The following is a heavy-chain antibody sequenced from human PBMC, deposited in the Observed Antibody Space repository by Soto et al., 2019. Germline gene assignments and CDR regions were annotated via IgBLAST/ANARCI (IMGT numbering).Heavy chain of an antibody. D-gene: IGHD4-17*01. CDR2: ISYDGSNK. Sequence: QVQLVESGGGVVQPGRSLRLSCAASGFTFSSYAMHWVRQAPGKGLEWVAVISYDGSNKYYADSVKGLFTISRDNSKNTLYLQMNSLRAEDTAVYYCASMTTVFDYWGQGTLVTVSS. V-gene: IGHV3-30-3*01. J-gene: IGHJ4*02. CDR3: ASMTTVFDY. CDR1: GFTFSSYA.